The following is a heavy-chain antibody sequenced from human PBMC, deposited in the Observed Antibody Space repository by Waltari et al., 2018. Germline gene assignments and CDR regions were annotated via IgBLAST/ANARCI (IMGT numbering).Heavy chain of an antibody. Sequence: EVQLVESGGGVVQPGGSLRLSCAASGVTFSSYEMNWVRQAPGKGLDCVSYLSCSGSTISFADSVKGRFTISRDNAKNSLYLQMNSLRAEDTAVYYCARSTGTELFNWFDPWGQGTLVTVSS. D-gene: IGHD1-1*01. J-gene: IGHJ5*02. V-gene: IGHV3-48*03. CDR2: LSCSGSTI. CDR1: GVTFSSYE. CDR3: ARSTGTELFNWFDP.